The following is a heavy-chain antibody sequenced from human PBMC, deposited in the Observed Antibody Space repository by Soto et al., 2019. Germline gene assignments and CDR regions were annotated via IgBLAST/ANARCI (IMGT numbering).Heavy chain of an antibody. Sequence: ASVSVSCKASGYTFTSYGISWVRQAPGQGLEWMGWISAYNGNTNYAQKLQGRVTMTKDTSTSTAYMELRSLRSDDTAVYYCARSHSHSYYDFWSGHATVDIGGPGTMVTVSS. CDR2: ISAYNGNT. J-gene: IGHJ3*02. CDR3: ARSHSHSYYDFWSGHATVDI. CDR1: GYTFTSYG. V-gene: IGHV1-18*01. D-gene: IGHD3-3*01.